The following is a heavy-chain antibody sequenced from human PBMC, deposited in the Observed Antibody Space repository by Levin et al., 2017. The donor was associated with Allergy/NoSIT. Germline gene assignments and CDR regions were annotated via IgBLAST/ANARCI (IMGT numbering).Heavy chain of an antibody. CDR3: AKDGKKRSTWDFDY. D-gene: IGHD2-2*01. J-gene: IGHJ4*02. V-gene: IGHV3-23*01. CDR1: GFTFSSYA. CDR2: ISNSGGST. Sequence: PGGSLRLSCAASGFTFSSYAMIWVRQAPGKGLEWVSGISNSGGSTYYADSVKGRFIISRDNSKNTLYLQVNSLRAEDTAVYYCAKDGKKRSTWDFDYWGQGTLVTVSS.